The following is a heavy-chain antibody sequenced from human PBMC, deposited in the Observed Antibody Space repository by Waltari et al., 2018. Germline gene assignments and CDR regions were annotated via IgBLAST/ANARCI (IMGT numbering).Heavy chain of an antibody. Sequence: QVQLQESGPGLVKPSETLSLTCAVSGYSISSGYYWGWIRQPPGKGLEWIGSIYQSGSTYYNPARKSRVTISVDTSKNQFSLKLSSVTAADTAVYYCARDSSASSITVHKFDYWGQGTLVTVSS. CDR3: ARDSSASSITVHKFDY. J-gene: IGHJ4*02. CDR1: GYSISSGYY. D-gene: IGHD4-4*01. V-gene: IGHV4-38-2*02. CDR2: IYQSGST.